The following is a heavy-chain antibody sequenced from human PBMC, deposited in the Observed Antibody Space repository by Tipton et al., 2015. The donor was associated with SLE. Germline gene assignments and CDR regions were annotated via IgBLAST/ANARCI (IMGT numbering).Heavy chain of an antibody. CDR3: ARGAGGDTADFDY. CDR1: GFTFSSYW. V-gene: IGHV3-7*05. J-gene: IGHJ4*02. D-gene: IGHD5-18*01. CDR2: IKQDGSEK. Sequence: QLVQSGGGVVQPGRSLRLSCAASGFTFSSYWMSWVRQAPGKGLEWVANIKQDGSEKYYVDSVKGRFTISRDNAKNSLYLQMNSLRAEDTAVYYCARGAGGDTADFDYWGQGTLVTVSS.